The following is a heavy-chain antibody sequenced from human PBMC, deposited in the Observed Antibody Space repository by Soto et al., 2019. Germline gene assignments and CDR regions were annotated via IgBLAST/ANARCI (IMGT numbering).Heavy chain of an antibody. CDR3: ASCSGGSCYYYYGMDV. D-gene: IGHD2-15*01. J-gene: IGHJ6*02. CDR1: GGTFSSYA. V-gene: IGHV1-69*13. Sequence: SVKVSCKASGGTFSSYAISWVRQAPGQGLEWMGGIIPIFGTANYAQKFQGRVTITADESTSTAYMGLSSLRSEDTAVYYCASCSGGSCYYYYGMDVWGQGTTVTVSS. CDR2: IIPIFGTA.